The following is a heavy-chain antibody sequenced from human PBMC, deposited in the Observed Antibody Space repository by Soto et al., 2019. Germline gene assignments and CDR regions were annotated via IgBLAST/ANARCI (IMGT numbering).Heavy chain of an antibody. CDR3: ARDLDYYGSGNYYNRIDY. V-gene: IGHV1-69*01. CDR1: GGPFSDYA. J-gene: IGHJ4*02. D-gene: IGHD3-10*01. CDR2: IIPMFGTA. Sequence: QVQLVQSGAEVKQPGSSVKVSCKVSGGPFSDYAVSWVRQAPGQGLEWMGGIIPMFGTANYAQKFQGRVTITADESTTTAYMELSSLRSEDTAVYYCARDLDYYGSGNYYNRIDYWGQGTLVTVSS.